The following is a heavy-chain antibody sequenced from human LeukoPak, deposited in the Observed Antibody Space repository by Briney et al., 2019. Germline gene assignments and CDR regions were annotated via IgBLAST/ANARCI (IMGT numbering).Heavy chain of an antibody. CDR3: ARRMNSGSYYPSYYFDS. CDR2: ISSFNGDT. CDR1: GYTFTDFG. D-gene: IGHD3-10*01. V-gene: IGHV1-18*01. Sequence: ASVKVSCKASGYTFTDFGLSWVRQAPGQGLEWMGWISSFNGDTNYAQKLQGRLTMTTDTSTSTAYMELRSLRSDDTAVYYCARRMNSGSYYPSYYFDSWGQGTLVTVSS. J-gene: IGHJ4*02.